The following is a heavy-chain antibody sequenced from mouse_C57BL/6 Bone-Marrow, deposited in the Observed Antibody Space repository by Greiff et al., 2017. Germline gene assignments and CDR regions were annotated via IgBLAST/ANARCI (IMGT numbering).Heavy chain of an antibody. Sequence: QVQLQQPGAELVRPGTSVKLSCKASGYTFTSYWMHWVKQRPGPGLEWIGVIDPSDSYTNYNQKFKGKANLTVDTSSSTSYMQLSSLKTEDSAVYYYTRKEITTTVVATGYAIDYWGQGTSVTVSS. V-gene: IGHV1-59*01. J-gene: IGHJ4*01. CDR2: IDPSDSYT. D-gene: IGHD1-1*01. CDR3: TRKEITTTVVATGYAIDY. CDR1: GYTFTSYW.